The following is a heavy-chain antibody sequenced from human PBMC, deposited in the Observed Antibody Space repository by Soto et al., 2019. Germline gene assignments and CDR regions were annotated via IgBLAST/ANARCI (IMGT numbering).Heavy chain of an antibody. CDR3: AVSSHYDFWSGPPYNWFDP. Sequence: ASVKVSCKASGGTFSSYAISWVRQAPGQGLEWMGGIIPIFGTANYAQKFQGRVTITADESTSTAYMELSSLRSEDTAVYYCAVSSHYDFWSGPPYNWFDPWGQGTLVTVSS. D-gene: IGHD3-3*01. CDR2: IIPIFGTA. J-gene: IGHJ5*02. V-gene: IGHV1-69*13. CDR1: GGTFSSYA.